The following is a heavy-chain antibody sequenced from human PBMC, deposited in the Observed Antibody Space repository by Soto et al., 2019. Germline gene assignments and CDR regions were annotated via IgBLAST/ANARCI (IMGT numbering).Heavy chain of an antibody. CDR3: ARQKGSGWADT. CDR1: GYTFTSYG. D-gene: IGHD6-19*01. CDR2: ISTYNGNT. J-gene: IGHJ5*02. Sequence: XSVKVSCKASGYTFTSYGISWVRQAPGQGLEWMGWISTYNGNTDHVEKFEGRVTLTTDTSTSTAYLELRSLDFDDTAVYFCARQKGSGWADTWGQGTTVTVSS. V-gene: IGHV1-18*04.